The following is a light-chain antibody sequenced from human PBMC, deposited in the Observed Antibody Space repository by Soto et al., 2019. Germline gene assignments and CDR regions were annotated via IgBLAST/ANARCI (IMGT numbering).Light chain of an antibody. CDR2: EVN. V-gene: IGLV2-14*02. J-gene: IGLJ2*01. CDR1: SSDFGNYNL. CDR3: SSYTTSTSFIL. Sequence: QSALTQPASVSGSPGQSITISCTGTSSDFGNYNLVSWYQQHPGKVPKLILFEVNKRPSGVSGRFSGSKSGNTASLTISGLQAEDEAYYYCSSYTTSTSFILFGGGTKLTVL.